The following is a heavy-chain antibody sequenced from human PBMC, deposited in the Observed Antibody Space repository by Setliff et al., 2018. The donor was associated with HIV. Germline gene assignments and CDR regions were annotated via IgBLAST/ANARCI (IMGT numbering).Heavy chain of an antibody. CDR2: IFYSGIT. J-gene: IGHJ3*02. V-gene: IGHV4-39*01. CDR3: ARSKTFYDFWGGYYTHGAFKI. D-gene: IGHD3-3*01. CDR1: GGSFTSRSYY. Sequence: SETLSLTCTVSGGSFTSRSYYWGWIRQPPGKGLEWIGSIFYSGITYYNPSLKSRVTISVDTSKNQFSLNLTSVAAADTAVYYCARSKTFYDFWGGYYTHGAFKIWGLGTMVTVS.